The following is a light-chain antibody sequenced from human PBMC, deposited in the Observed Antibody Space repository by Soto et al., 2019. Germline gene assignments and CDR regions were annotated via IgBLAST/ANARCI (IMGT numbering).Light chain of an antibody. V-gene: IGKV3-15*01. Sequence: EKVMTQSPATLSVFPGERATLSCRASQSVGSHLAWYQQKPGQAPRLLIYGASTRATGIPARFSGSGSGTEFTLTISSLQSEDSAVYYCQQYSAWPLTFGGGTKVEIK. CDR3: QQYSAWPLT. CDR1: QSVGSH. CDR2: GAS. J-gene: IGKJ4*01.